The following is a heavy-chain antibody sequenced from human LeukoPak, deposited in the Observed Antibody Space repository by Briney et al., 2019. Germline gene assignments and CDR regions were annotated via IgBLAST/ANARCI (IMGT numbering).Heavy chain of an antibody. Sequence: GASVKVSCKASGYTFTYYMHWVRQAPGQGLEWMGIINPSGGSTSYAQKFQGRVTMTRDTSTSTVYMKLSSLRSEDTAVYYCARDPRCSSTSCYDGMDVWGQGTTVTVSS. D-gene: IGHD2-2*01. CDR3: ARDPRCSSTSCYDGMDV. CDR2: INPSGGST. V-gene: IGHV1-46*01. J-gene: IGHJ6*02. CDR1: GYTFTYY.